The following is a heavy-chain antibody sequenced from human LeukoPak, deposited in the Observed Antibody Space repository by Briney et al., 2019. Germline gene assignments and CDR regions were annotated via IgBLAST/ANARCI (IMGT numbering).Heavy chain of an antibody. CDR1: GFTFSNYG. D-gene: IGHD6-13*01. CDR3: AKRYAAAGTLDY. CDR2: IRYDESNK. V-gene: IGHV3-30*02. J-gene: IGHJ4*02. Sequence: GGSLRLSCAASGFTFSNYGTHWVRQAPGKGLEGVAFIRYDESNKYYADSVKGRFTISRDNSKNTLYLQMNSLRAEDTAVYYCAKRYAAAGTLDYWGQGTLVTVSS.